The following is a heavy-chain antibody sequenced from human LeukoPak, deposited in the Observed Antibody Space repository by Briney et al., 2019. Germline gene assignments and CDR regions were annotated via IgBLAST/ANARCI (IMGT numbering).Heavy chain of an antibody. J-gene: IGHJ3*02. Sequence: GGSLRLSCAASGFTFSSYAMSWVRQAPGKGLEWVSAISATGDSTSYADSLKGRFTISRDNSKNTLYLQMSSLTVEDTAVYYCAKECGRHYDDRAFDIWGQGTMVAVSS. V-gene: IGHV3-23*01. CDR2: ISATGDST. D-gene: IGHD3-22*01. CDR3: AKECGRHYDDRAFDI. CDR1: GFTFSSYA.